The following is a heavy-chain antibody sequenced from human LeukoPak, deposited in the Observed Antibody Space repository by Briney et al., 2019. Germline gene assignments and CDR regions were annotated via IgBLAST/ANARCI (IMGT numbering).Heavy chain of an antibody. Sequence: WGSLRLSCAASGFTFSGFEMNWVRQAPGKGLEWVSFITSSGTTIYYADSVRGRFTISRDNAKNSLYLQMHTLRAEDTAVYYCARDYAGSYYSFGYWGQGTLVTVSS. CDR1: GFTFSGFE. CDR2: ITSSGTTI. J-gene: IGHJ4*02. CDR3: ARDYAGSYYSFGY. D-gene: IGHD1-26*01. V-gene: IGHV3-48*03.